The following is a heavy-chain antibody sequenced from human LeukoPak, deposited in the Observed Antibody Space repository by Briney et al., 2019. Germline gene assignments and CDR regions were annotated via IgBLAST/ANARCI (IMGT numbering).Heavy chain of an antibody. CDR3: ARSGYYYFFDY. J-gene: IGHJ4*02. CDR1: GYTFTSYY. CDR2: INPSGGST. Sequence: ASVKVSCKASGYTFTSYYMHWVQQAPGQGLEWMGIINPSGGSTSYAQKFQGRVTMTRDTSTSTLYMELSSLRSEDTAVYYCARSGYYYFFDYWGQGTLVTVSS. D-gene: IGHD3-22*01. V-gene: IGHV1-46*01.